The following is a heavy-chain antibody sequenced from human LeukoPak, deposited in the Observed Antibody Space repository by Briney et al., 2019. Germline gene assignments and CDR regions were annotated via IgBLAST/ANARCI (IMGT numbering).Heavy chain of an antibody. J-gene: IGHJ3*02. Sequence: SETLSLTCTVSGGSISSGSYYWSWIRQPAGKGLEWIGRIYTSGSTNYNPSLKSRVTISVDTSKNQFSLKLSSVTAADTAVYYCARMDIVATIGAFDIWGQGTMVTVSS. CDR2: IYTSGST. CDR3: ARMDIVATIGAFDI. D-gene: IGHD5-12*01. CDR1: GGSISSGSYY. V-gene: IGHV4-61*02.